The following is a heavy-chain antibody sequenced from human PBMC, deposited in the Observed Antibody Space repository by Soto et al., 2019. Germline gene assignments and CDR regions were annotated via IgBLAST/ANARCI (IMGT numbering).Heavy chain of an antibody. Sequence: QVQLVQSGAEVKKPGSSVKVSCKASGGTFSSYTISWVRQAPGQGLEWMGRIIPILGIANYAQKFQGRVTITAHKSTSTAYMALSSLRSEDTAVYYCARENGSGSYYDYWGQGTLVTVSS. J-gene: IGHJ4*02. V-gene: IGHV1-69*08. CDR1: GGTFSSYT. CDR2: IIPILGIA. CDR3: ARENGSGSYYDY. D-gene: IGHD3-10*01.